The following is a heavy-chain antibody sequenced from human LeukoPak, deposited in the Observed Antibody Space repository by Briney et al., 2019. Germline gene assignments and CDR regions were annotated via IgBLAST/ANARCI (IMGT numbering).Heavy chain of an antibody. CDR1: GFTFSGSD. CDR2: IRSKANSYAT. J-gene: IGHJ4*02. V-gene: IGHV3-73*01. CDR3: TRDHFGDEFDY. D-gene: IGHD4-17*01. Sequence: PGGSLKLSCAASGFTFSGSDMHWVRQASGKGLKWVGRIRSKANSYATAYAVSVKGRFTISRDDSKNTAYLQMNSLKTEDTAVYYCTRDHFGDEFDYWGQGTLVTVSS.